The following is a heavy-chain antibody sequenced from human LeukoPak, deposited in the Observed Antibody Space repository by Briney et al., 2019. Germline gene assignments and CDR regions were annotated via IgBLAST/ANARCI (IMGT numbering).Heavy chain of an antibody. CDR3: TRGQQGPDY. CDR1: GFTFSSYW. J-gene: IGHJ4*02. Sequence: GGSLRLSCAASGFTFSSYWMHWVRQDAGKGLAWVSSINNDGSTTAYADSVKGRFTISRDNAKTTLNMQMTSLRPEGTAVYYCTRGQQGPDYWGQGTLVTVSS. D-gene: IGHD1/OR15-1a*01. V-gene: IGHV3-74*01. CDR2: INNDGSTT.